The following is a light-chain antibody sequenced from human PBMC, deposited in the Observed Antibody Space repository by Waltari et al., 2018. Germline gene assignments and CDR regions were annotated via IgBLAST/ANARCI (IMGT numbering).Light chain of an antibody. V-gene: IGKV3-20*01. CDR1: QSVGRS. Sequence: EMVLTQSPGTLSLSPGERATLSGWASQSVGRSLAWYQQKPGQAPRLLSDGATIRATGIPDRCRGSGSGTGFSLTISRPEPEGLAVYYCQNYVRLPATFGQGTKVEIK. CDR3: QNYVRLPAT. CDR2: GAT. J-gene: IGKJ1*01.